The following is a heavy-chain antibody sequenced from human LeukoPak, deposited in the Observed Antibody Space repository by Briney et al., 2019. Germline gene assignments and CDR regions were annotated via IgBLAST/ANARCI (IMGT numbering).Heavy chain of an antibody. CDR3: AKDRSITIFEYFDY. CDR2: IRYDGSNK. D-gene: IGHD3-3*01. V-gene: IGHV3-30*02. J-gene: IGHJ4*02. Sequence: PGGSLRLSRAASGFTFSSYGMHWVRQAPGKGLEWVAFIRYDGSNKYYADSVKGRFTISRDNSKNTLYLQMNSLRAEDTAVYYCAKDRSITIFEYFDYWGQGTLVTVSS. CDR1: GFTFSSYG.